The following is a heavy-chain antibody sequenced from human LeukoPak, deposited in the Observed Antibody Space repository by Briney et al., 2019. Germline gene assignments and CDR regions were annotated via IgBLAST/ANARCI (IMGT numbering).Heavy chain of an antibody. J-gene: IGHJ6*03. CDR2: IVGGDGGT. V-gene: IGHV3-23*01. CDR1: GFSVSDNG. CDR3: ARGALYYMDV. Sequence: GGSLRLSCAASGFSVSDNGVSWVRQAPGKGLEWVSGIVGGDGGTYYADSVKGRLIISRDNSKNTLYVQMNSLRAEDTAVYYCARGALYYMDVWGKGTTVTISS.